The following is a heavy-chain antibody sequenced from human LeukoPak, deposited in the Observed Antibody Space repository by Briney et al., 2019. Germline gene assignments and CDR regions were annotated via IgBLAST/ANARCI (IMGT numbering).Heavy chain of an antibody. CDR3: ARLPIAVAGTGLDY. CDR2: IYYSGRT. D-gene: IGHD6-19*01. Sequence: PWETLSLTCTVSGGSISSSSYYWGCIRQPPGKGLEWIVSIYYSGRTYAHPSLKSRVTISVDASKNHFSLKLSAVTAADRAVYYCARLPIAVAGTGLDYWGQGTLVTVSS. V-gene: IGHV4-39*02. CDR1: GGSISSSSYY. J-gene: IGHJ4*02.